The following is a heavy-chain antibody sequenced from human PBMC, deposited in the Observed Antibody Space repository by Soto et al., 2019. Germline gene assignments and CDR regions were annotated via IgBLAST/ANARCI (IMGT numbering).Heavy chain of an antibody. CDR2: IYYSGST. CDR1: GGSISSGDYY. V-gene: IGHV4-30-4*01. Sequence: QVQLQESGPGLVKPSQTLSLTCTVSGGSISSGDYYWSWIRQPPGMGLEWIGYIYYSGSTYYNPSLKGRVTISVDTSKNQFSLKLSSVTAADTAVYYCARVDEGQWLVPDYWGQGTLVTVSS. J-gene: IGHJ4*02. D-gene: IGHD6-19*01. CDR3: ARVDEGQWLVPDY.